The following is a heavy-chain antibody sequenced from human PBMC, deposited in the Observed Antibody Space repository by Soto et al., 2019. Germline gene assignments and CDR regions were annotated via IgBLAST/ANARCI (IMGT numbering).Heavy chain of an antibody. CDR1: GFTYSAYY. D-gene: IGHD2-2*01. CDR3: ARDYANDLRGDY. J-gene: IGHJ4*02. Sequence: QVQLVESGGGLVKPGGSLRLSCAASGFTYSAYYMSWIRQAPGKGLEWVSYISPSGSNTNYADSVKGRFTISRDNAKNTLHLQMNNLRADDTAMYYCARDYANDLRGDYWGQGTLVTVSS. V-gene: IGHV3-11*05. CDR2: ISPSGSNT.